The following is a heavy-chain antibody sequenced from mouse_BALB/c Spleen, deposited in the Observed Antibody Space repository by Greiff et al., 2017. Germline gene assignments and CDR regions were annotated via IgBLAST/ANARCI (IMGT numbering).Heavy chain of an antibody. CDR3: ARDTAGALDV. J-gene: IGHJ1*01. V-gene: IGHV14-3*02. CDR2: IDPANGNT. CDR1: GFNIKDTY. Sequence: EVQLQQSGAELVKPGASVKLSCTASGFNIKDTYMHWVKQRPEQGLEWIGRIDPANGNTKYDPKFQGKATITADTSSNTAYLQLSSLTSEDTAVYYCARDTAGALDVWGAGTTVTVSS.